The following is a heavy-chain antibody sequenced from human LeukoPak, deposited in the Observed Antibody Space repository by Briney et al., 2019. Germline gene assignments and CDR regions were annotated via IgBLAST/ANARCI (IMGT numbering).Heavy chain of an antibody. CDR2: IKEDGSVK. Sequence: GGSLRLSCAVSGFTSSSYWMHWVRQAPGKGLEWVANIKEDGSVKNYVDSVKGRFTISRDNVKNSLYLQMNSLRVEDTAVYYCTRRSADWGQGTLVTVSS. CDR3: TRRSAD. J-gene: IGHJ4*02. CDR1: GFTSSSYW. V-gene: IGHV3-7*03.